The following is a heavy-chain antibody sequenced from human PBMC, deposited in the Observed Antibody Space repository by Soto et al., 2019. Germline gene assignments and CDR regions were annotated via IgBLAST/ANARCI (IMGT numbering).Heavy chain of an antibody. D-gene: IGHD3-10*01. J-gene: IGHJ4*02. CDR1: GGSISSSNW. V-gene: IGHV4-4*02. Sequence: PEETLSLTCAVSGGSISSSNWWSWVRQPPGKGLEWIGGIYHSGSTNYNPSLKSRVTISVDKSKNQFSLKLSSVTAADTAVYYCARHPRRHQTPGVGFDYWGQGTLVTVSS. CDR2: IYHSGST. CDR3: ARHPRRHQTPGVGFDY.